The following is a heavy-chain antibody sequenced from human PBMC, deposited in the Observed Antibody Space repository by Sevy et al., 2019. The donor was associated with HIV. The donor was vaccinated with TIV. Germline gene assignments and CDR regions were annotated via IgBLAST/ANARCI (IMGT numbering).Heavy chain of an antibody. CDR3: AAWWDYKTPAY. D-gene: IGHD2-8*02. V-gene: IGHV3-33*08. J-gene: IGHJ4*02. CDR2: IWYDGSNK. Sequence: GGSLRLSCVGSGFTFSSHGMHWVRQAPGKGLEWVAVIWYDGSNKYYADSVKGRVTISRDNSRSTLYLEMSSLRVEDTAVYYRAAWWDYKTPAYWGQGSLVTVSS. CDR1: GFTFSSHG.